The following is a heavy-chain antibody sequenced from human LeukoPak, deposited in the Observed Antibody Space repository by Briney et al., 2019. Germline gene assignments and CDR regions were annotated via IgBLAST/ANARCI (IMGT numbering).Heavy chain of an antibody. Sequence: GGSLRLSCAVSRFTFSDAWMAWVRQAPGKGLEHVGRIRSQSDGGTADYAAPVKDRFTISRDDSNNMVYLYMNNMKIEDTAMYYCTTGYGTIDFWGQGTLVAVSS. D-gene: IGHD2-8*01. V-gene: IGHV3-15*01. CDR2: IRSQSDGGTA. J-gene: IGHJ4*02. CDR1: RFTFSDAW. CDR3: TTGYGTIDF.